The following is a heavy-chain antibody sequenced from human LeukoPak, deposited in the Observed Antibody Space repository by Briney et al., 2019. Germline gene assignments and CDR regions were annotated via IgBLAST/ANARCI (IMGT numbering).Heavy chain of an antibody. CDR3: ARDLPVPRMYSSGWYGVAGRWFDP. J-gene: IGHJ5*02. CDR2: ISAYNANT. D-gene: IGHD6-19*01. V-gene: IGHV1-18*01. Sequence: ASVKVSCKASGYTFTSYGISWVRQAPGPALEWMGWISAYNANTNHAQKLQGRVTMPTDTSTSTAYMELRRLRSDDTAVYYCARDLPVPRMYSSGWYGVAGRWFDPWGQGTLVTVSS. CDR1: GYTFTSYG.